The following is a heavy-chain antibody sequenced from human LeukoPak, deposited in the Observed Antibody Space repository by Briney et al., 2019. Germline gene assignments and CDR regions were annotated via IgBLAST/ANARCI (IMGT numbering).Heavy chain of an antibody. V-gene: IGHV5-51*01. J-gene: IGHJ4*02. CDR3: ARHAYDSSGHYYSQIDY. Sequence: GESLKVSCKGSGYSFTSYWIGWVRQMPGKGLEWMGIIYPGDSDTRYSPSFQGQVTISADKSISTAYLQWSSLKASDTAMYYCARHAYDSSGHYYSQIDYWGQGTLVTVSS. D-gene: IGHD3-22*01. CDR1: GYSFTSYW. CDR2: IYPGDSDT.